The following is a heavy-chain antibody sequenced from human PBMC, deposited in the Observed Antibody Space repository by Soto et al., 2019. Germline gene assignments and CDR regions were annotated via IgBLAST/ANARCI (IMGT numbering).Heavy chain of an antibody. CDR2: ISDSGSKT. CDR3: AKDGIRKDDY. J-gene: IGHJ4*02. V-gene: IGHV3-23*01. Sequence: GWSLRLSCSASGFSISDYAVSWVRQAPGKGLEWVSSISDSGSKTFYADSVKGRFAISRDTSKNTVYMQMNNLRAEDTALYYCAKDGIRKDDYWGQGAVVTVSS. CDR1: GFSISDYA.